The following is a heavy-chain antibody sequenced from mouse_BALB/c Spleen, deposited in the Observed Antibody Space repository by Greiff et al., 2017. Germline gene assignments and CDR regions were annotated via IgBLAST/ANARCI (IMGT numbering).Heavy chain of an antibody. D-gene: IGHD4-1*01. CDR2: IYPGNGDT. Sequence: LQQPGAELVKPGASVKMSCMASGYTFTSYNMHWVKQTPGQGLEWIGAIYPGNGDTSYNQKFKGKATLTADKSSSTAYMQLSSLTSEDSAVYYCARHWVFDYWGQGTTLTVSS. V-gene: IGHV1-12*01. CDR1: GYTFTSYN. CDR3: ARHWVFDY. J-gene: IGHJ2*01.